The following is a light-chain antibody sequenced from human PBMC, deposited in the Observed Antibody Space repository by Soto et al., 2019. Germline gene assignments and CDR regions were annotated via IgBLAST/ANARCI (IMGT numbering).Light chain of an antibody. CDR3: QQYNNWPWT. J-gene: IGKJ1*01. Sequence: EIVMTQSPATLSVSPGERATLSCRASQSVSSNLAWYQQKSGQAPRLLIYDASTRATGIPARFSGSGSGTEFTLTISSLQSEDFTVYYCQQYNNWPWTFGQGTKVEIK. CDR1: QSVSSN. V-gene: IGKV3-15*01. CDR2: DAS.